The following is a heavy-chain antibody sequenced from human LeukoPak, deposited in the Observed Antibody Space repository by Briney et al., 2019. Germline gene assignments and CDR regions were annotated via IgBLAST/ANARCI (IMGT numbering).Heavy chain of an antibody. CDR1: EFIFSSSE. CDR2: INSNGVSS. Sequence: PGGSLRLSCATSEFIFSSSEMHWVRQTPGKGLEYVSGINSNGVSSYYAMSVKGRFTISRDNSKNTLYLQMGSLKTEDMAVYYCARSREGTAHFDYWGQGTLVTVSS. V-gene: IGHV3-64*01. D-gene: IGHD5-24*01. J-gene: IGHJ4*02. CDR3: ARSREGTAHFDY.